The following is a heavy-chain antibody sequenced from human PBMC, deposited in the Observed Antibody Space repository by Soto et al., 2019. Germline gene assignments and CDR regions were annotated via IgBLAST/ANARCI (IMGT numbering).Heavy chain of an antibody. J-gene: IGHJ4*02. CDR1: GFTFDDYA. Sequence: EVQLVESGGGLVQPGRSLRLSCAASGFTFDDYAMHWVRQAPGKGLEWVSGISWNSGSIGYADSVKGRFTISRDNAKNSLYLQMNSLRAEDTALYYCAKEGVAVAGFDYWGQGTLVTVSS. V-gene: IGHV3-9*01. CDR2: ISWNSGSI. D-gene: IGHD6-19*01. CDR3: AKEGVAVAGFDY.